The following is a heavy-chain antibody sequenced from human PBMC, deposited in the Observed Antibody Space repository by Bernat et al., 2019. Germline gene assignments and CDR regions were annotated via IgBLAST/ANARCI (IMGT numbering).Heavy chain of an antibody. CDR3: AKDLEGQLVRFIVCGY. Sequence: EVQLVESGGGLVQLGGSLRLSCAASGFTFSSYAWSWVRQAPGKGLEWVPAISGSGGSTYYADSVKGRFTISRDNSKNTLYLQMNSLRAEDTAVYYCAKDLEGQLVRFIVCGYWGQGTLVTVSS. V-gene: IGHV3-23*04. D-gene: IGHD6-13*01. CDR1: GFTFSSYA. CDR2: ISGSGGST. J-gene: IGHJ4*02.